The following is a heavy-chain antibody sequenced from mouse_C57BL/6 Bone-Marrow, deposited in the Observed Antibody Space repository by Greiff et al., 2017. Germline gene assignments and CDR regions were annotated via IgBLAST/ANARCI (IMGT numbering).Heavy chain of an antibody. V-gene: IGHV2-6-1*01. CDR3: ARHDLLLYAMDY. D-gene: IGHD2-10*01. Sequence: VKLMESGPGLVAPSQSLSITCTVSGFSLTSYGVHWVRQPPGTGLEWLVVIWSDGSTTYNSALKSRLSISKDNSKSQVFLKMNSLQTDDTAMYYCARHDLLLYAMDYWGQGTSVTVSS. CDR2: IWSDGST. J-gene: IGHJ4*01. CDR1: GFSLTSYG.